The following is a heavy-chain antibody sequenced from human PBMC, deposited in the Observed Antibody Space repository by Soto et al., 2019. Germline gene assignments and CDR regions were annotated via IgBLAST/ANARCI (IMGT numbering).Heavy chain of an antibody. D-gene: IGHD6-19*01. J-gene: IGHJ4*02. CDR3: ARSAGWYAVHS. CDR2: VFHTGTT. V-gene: IGHV4-4*02. CDR1: GDSVSSPYY. Sequence: QVQLQESGPGLVKPSGTLSLTCAVSGDSVSSPYYWCWVRQPPGKGLEWIGEVFHTGTTSYNPSLRRRVTISMDKSNNQLSLDLSSVTAADTAVYYCARSAGWYAVHSWGPGTLVIVSS.